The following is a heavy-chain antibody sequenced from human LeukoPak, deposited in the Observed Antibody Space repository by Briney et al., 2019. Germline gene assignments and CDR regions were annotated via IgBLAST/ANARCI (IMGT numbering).Heavy chain of an antibody. V-gene: IGHV1-69*13. J-gene: IGHJ4*02. CDR1: GGTFNSYS. D-gene: IGHD7-27*01. CDR3: ARGALGSGFDY. CDR2: LLPIFGTA. Sequence: SVKVSCKASGGTFNSYSISWVRQAPGQGLEWMGGLLPIFGTANYAQMFQDRVTITADESTSTAYMELSSLRPEDTAMYYCARGALGSGFDYWGQGTLVTVS.